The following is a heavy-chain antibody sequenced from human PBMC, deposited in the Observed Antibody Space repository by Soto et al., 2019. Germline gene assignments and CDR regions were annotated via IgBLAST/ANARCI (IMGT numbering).Heavy chain of an antibody. CDR2: IKSNTDGGTT. Sequence: PGGSLRLSCAASGLTFHNAWMSWVRQAPGKGLEWLGRIKSNTDGGTTDYAAPVKDRFTISRDDSRNTLYLEMNSLKSEDTAVYYCTTGLATAVYYFDYWGQGTLVTVSS. V-gene: IGHV3-15*01. J-gene: IGHJ4*02. CDR1: GLTFHNAW. CDR3: TTGLATAVYYFDY. D-gene: IGHD6-13*01.